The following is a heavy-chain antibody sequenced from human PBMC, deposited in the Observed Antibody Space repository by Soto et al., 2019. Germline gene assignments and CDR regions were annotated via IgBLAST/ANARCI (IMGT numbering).Heavy chain of an antibody. J-gene: IGHJ5*02. CDR2: ISAYNGNT. CDR3: ARAEFLEWLLSWFDP. Sequence: GASVKVSCKASGYTFTSYGISWVRQAPGQGLEWMGWISAYNGNTNYAQKLQGRVTMTTDTSTSTAYMELRSLRSDDTAVYYCARAEFLEWLLSWFDPWGQGTLVTVSS. CDR1: GYTFTSYG. D-gene: IGHD3-3*01. V-gene: IGHV1-18*01.